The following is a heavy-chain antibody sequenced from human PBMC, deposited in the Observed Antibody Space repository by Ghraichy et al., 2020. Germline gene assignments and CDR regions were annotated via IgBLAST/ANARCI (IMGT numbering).Heavy chain of an antibody. CDR2: IRSKANSYAT. CDR3: TRDCSGGSCYSHPFDS. Sequence: GGSLRLSCAASGFSFSDSAMHWVRQASGEGLEWVGRIRSKANSYATAYAASVKGRFTVSRDDSKNMAYLQMNSLKTEDTAVYYCTRDCSGGSCYSHPFDSWGQGTLVTVSS. CDR1: GFSFSDSA. V-gene: IGHV3-73*01. J-gene: IGHJ4*02. D-gene: IGHD2-15*01.